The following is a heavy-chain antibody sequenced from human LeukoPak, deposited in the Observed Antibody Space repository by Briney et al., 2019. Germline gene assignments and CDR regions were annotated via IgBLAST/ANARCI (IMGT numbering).Heavy chain of an antibody. CDR3: AKDLTGSLGY. D-gene: IGHD3-9*01. CDR2: ISYDGSNK. J-gene: IGHJ4*02. CDR1: GFTFSSYG. Sequence: GRSLRLSCAASGFTFSSYGMHWVRQAPGKGLEWVAVISYDGSNKYYADSVKGRFTISRDNSKNTLYLQMNSLRAEDTAVYYCAKDLTGSLGYWGQGTLVTVSS. V-gene: IGHV3-30*18.